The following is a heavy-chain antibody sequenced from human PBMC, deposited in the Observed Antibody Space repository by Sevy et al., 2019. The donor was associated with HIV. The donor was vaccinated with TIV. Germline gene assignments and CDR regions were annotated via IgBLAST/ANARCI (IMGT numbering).Heavy chain of an antibody. D-gene: IGHD3-10*01. V-gene: IGHV3-30*04. CDR3: ARSMVRDYGMDV. J-gene: IGHJ6*02. Sequence: GGSLRLSCAASGFTFSSYAMHWVRQAPGKGLEWVAVISYDGSNKYYADSVKGRFTISRDNSKNTLYLQMNSLRAEGTAVYYCARSMVRDYGMDVWGQGTTVTVSS. CDR1: GFTFSSYA. CDR2: ISYDGSNK.